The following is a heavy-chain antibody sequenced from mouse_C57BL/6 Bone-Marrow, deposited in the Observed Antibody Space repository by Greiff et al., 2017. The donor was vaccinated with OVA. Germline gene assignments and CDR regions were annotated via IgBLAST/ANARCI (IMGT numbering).Heavy chain of an antibody. Sequence: EVQLQQSGPVLVKPGASVKMSCKASGYTFTDYYMNWVKQSHGKSLEWIGVINPYNGGTSYNQKFKGKATLTVDKSSSTAYMELNSLTSEDSAVYYCTRRGAHYYGSRTGFAYWGQGTLVTVSA. CDR2: INPYNGGT. D-gene: IGHD1-1*01. CDR1: GYTFTDYY. CDR3: TRRGAHYYGSRTGFAY. J-gene: IGHJ3*01. V-gene: IGHV1-19*01.